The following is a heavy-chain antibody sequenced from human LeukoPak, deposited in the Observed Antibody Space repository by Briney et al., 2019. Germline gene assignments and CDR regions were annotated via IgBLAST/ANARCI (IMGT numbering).Heavy chain of an antibody. CDR1: GCTFSSYS. CDR2: ISSSSSYI. V-gene: IGHV3-21*01. CDR3: ARERYCSSTSCYNWFDP. D-gene: IGHD2-2*01. Sequence: PGGSLRLSCAASGCTFSSYSMNWVRQAPGKGLEWVSSISSSSSYIYYADSVKGRFTISRDNAKNSLYLQMNSLRAEDTAVYYCARERYCSSTSCYNWFDPWGQGTLVTVSS. J-gene: IGHJ5*02.